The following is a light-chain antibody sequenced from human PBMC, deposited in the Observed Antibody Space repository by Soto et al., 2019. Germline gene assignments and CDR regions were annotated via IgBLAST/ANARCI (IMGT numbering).Light chain of an antibody. CDR3: QHYISSPWT. J-gene: IGKJ1*01. Sequence: EIVLTQSPGTLSLSPGERATLSCRASQSVSSSYLAWYQQKPGQAPRLLIYGASSRATGIPDRFSGSGSGTDFTLTNSRLEPEDFAGYYCQHYISSPWTFGQGTKVEI. CDR1: QSVSSSY. CDR2: GAS. V-gene: IGKV3-20*01.